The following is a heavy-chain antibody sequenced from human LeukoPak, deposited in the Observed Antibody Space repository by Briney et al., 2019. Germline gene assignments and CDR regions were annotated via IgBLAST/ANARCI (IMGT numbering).Heavy chain of an antibody. CDR2: ISYDGSNK. D-gene: IGHD3-22*01. J-gene: IGHJ4*02. CDR1: GSTFSNYG. CDR3: AKGPDSSGYYSLDY. V-gene: IGHV3-30*18. Sequence: GGSLRLSCAASGSTFSNYGMHWVRQAPGKGLEWVAVISYDGSNKYYADSVKGRFTISRDNSKNTVYLQMNSLRAEDTAVYYCAKGPDSSGYYSLDYWGQGTLVTVSS.